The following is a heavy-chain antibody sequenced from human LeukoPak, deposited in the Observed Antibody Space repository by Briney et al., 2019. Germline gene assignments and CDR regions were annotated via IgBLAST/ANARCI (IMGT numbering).Heavy chain of an antibody. CDR3: ARVVLWDIAVVPAATDAFDI. D-gene: IGHD2-2*01. CDR2: INPNSGGT. Sequence: ASVKVSCKASGYTFTGYYMHWVRQAPGQGLEWMGWINPNSGGTNYAQKFQGRVTMTRDTSISTAYMELSRLRSDDTAVYYCARVVLWDIAVVPAATDAFDIWGQGTMVTVSS. CDR1: GYTFTGYY. V-gene: IGHV1-2*02. J-gene: IGHJ3*02.